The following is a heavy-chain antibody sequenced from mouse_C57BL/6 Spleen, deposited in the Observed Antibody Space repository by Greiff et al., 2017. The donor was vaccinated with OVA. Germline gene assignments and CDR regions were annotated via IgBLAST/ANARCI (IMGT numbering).Heavy chain of an antibody. D-gene: IGHD6-2*01. CDR3: ARGESTY. Sequence: QVQLQQPGAELMKPGASVKLSCKASGYTFTSYWMQWVKQRPGQGLEWIGEIDPSDSYTNYNQKFKGKATLTVDTSSSTAYMQLSSLTSEDSAVYYCARGESTYWGQGTLVTVSA. V-gene: IGHV1-50*01. J-gene: IGHJ3*01. CDR1: GYTFTSYW. CDR2: IDPSDSYT.